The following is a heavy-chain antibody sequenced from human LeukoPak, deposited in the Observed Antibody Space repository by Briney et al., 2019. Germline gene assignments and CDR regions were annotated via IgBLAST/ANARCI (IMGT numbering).Heavy chain of an antibody. CDR2: IYPGDSDI. D-gene: IGHD3-10*01. CDR1: GYSFTDYW. Sequence: GEFLKISCKGSGYSFTDYWIAWVRQMPGKGLEWMGIIYPGDSDIRYSPSFQGQVTISADKSFSTAYLQWSSLKASDTAMYYCARRGYYGSGTLTAPFWGQGTLVTVSS. J-gene: IGHJ4*02. V-gene: IGHV5-51*01. CDR3: ARRGYYGSGTLTAPF.